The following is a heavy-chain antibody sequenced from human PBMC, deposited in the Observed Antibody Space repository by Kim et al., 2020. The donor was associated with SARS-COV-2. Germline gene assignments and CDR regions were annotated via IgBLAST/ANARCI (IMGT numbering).Heavy chain of an antibody. CDR1: GFTFSNAW. D-gene: IGHD3-22*01. J-gene: IGHJ6*02. Sequence: GGSLRLSCAASGFTFSNAWMSWVRQAPGKGLEWVGRIKSKTDGGTTDYAAPVKGRFTISRDDSKNTLYLQMNSLKTEDTAVYYCTTDPVAYYYDSSGYIPGGVWGQGTTVTVSS. CDR2: IKSKTDGGTT. V-gene: IGHV3-15*01. CDR3: TTDPVAYYYDSSGYIPGGV.